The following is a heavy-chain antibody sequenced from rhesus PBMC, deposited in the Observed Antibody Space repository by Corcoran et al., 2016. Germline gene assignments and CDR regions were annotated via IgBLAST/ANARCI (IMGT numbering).Heavy chain of an antibody. D-gene: IGHD4-29*01. CDR1: GGSVSGYW. J-gene: IGHJ5-2*02. V-gene: IGHV4-160*01. Sequence: QVQLQQWGEGLVKPSETLSLTCAVYGGSVSGYWWGWIRQPPGKGLEWIGRIRSGGSTNYNPSLKSRVTISIDTSKNQFSLKLSSVTAADTAVYYCARQVATVAALGSLDVWGRGVLVTVSS. CDR2: IRSGGST. CDR3: ARQVATVAALGSLDV.